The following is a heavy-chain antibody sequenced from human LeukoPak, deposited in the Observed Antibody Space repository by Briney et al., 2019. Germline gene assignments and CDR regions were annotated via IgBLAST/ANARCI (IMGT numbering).Heavy chain of an antibody. CDR2: IYYSGST. J-gene: IGHJ6*02. D-gene: IGHD3-3*01. Sequence: SETLSLTCTVSGGSISSGDYYWSWIRQPPGKGLEWIGYIYYSGSTYYDPSLKSRVTISVDTSKNQFSLKLSSVTVADTAVYYCARGLTKVSLFWSGYYTRADHYGMDVWGQGTTVTVSS. CDR3: ARGLTKVSLFWSGYYTRADHYGMDV. CDR1: GGSISSGDYY. V-gene: IGHV4-30-4*01.